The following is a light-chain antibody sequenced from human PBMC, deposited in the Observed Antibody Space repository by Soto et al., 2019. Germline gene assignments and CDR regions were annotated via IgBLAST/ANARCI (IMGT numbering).Light chain of an antibody. J-gene: IGLJ1*01. V-gene: IGLV2-14*01. CDR1: SSDVGGYNY. Sequence: QSALTQPASVSGSPGQSITISCTGTSSDVGGYNYVSWFQQHPGEAPKLMIYEVDYRPSGISNRFSGSKSGNTASLTISGLQAEDEADYYCSSYTSSSTLVFGTGTKLTVL. CDR3: SSYTSSSTLV. CDR2: EVD.